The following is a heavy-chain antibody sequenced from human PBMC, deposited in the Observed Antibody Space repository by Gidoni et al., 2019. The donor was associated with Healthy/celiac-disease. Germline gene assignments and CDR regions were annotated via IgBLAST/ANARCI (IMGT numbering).Heavy chain of an antibody. CDR3: ARGPPRGGCSGGSCYYYYYYGMDV. V-gene: IGHV3-21*01. CDR2: ISSSSSYI. D-gene: IGHD2-15*01. Sequence: EVQLVESGGGLVKPGGSLRLSCAASGFTFSSYSMNWVRQAPGKGREWVASISSSSSYIYYADSVKGQFTISRDNAKNSLYLQMNSLRAEDTAVYYCARGPPRGGCSGGSCYYYYYYGMDVWSQGTTVTVSS. J-gene: IGHJ6*02. CDR1: GFTFSSYS.